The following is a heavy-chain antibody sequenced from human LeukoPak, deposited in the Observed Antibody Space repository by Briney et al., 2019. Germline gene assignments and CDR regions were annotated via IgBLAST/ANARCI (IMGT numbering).Heavy chain of an antibody. V-gene: IGHV3-23*01. D-gene: IGHD3-16*01. CDR1: GFTFSSYA. Sequence: GGSLRLSCAASGFTFSSYAMSWVRQAPGKGLEWVSGIIDNCYIAYYANSVRGRFTISRDNSKNTLFLQMNSLRAEDTAVYYCAKLGGQEVHNYYVAVWGKGTTVAVSS. J-gene: IGHJ6*03. CDR3: AKLGGQEVHNYYVAV. CDR2: IIDNCYIA.